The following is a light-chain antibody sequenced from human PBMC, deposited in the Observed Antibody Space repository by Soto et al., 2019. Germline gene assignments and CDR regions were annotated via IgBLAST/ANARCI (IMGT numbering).Light chain of an antibody. J-gene: IGKJ2*01. CDR3: QQYGSSPRMYT. Sequence: EIVLTQSPGTLSLSPGERATLSCRASQSVSSSYLAWYQQKPGQAPRLLIYGASSRASGIPDRFSVSGSGTAFTLTISRLEPEDFAVYDCQQYGSSPRMYTFGQGTKLEIK. CDR2: GAS. CDR1: QSVSSSY. V-gene: IGKV3-20*01.